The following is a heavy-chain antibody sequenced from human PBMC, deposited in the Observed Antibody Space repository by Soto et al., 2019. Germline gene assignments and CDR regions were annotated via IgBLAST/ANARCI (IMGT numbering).Heavy chain of an antibody. V-gene: IGHV4-34*01. CDR2: INPSGSI. D-gene: IGHD4-4*01. CDR1: GGSFSGYH. Sequence: VQLQQWGAGLLKPSETLSLTCAVYGGSFSGYHWSWFRRPPGKGLEWIGEINPSGSINYNPSLKSRVTISVDTSKNQFSLNLSTVTAADTAVYYCATFVGATTVTRGSPRDYWGQGTLVTVSS. CDR3: ATFVGATTVTRGSPRDY. J-gene: IGHJ4*02.